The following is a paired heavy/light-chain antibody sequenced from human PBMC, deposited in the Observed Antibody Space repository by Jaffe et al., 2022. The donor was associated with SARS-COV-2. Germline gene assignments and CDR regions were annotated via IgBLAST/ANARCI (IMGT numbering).Light chain of an antibody. CDR2: RSN. Sequence: QAGLTQPPSVSKGLRQTATLTCTGNSNNVGNQGAAWLQQHQGHPPKLLSYRSNNRPSGISERLSASRSGNTASLTITGLQPEDEADYYCSAWDNSLSAFVFGTGTKVTVL. V-gene: IGLV10-54*01. J-gene: IGLJ1*01. CDR3: SAWDNSLSAFV. CDR1: SNNVGNQG.
Heavy chain of an antibody. J-gene: IGHJ4*02. D-gene: IGHD2-15*01. CDR2: ISGSGGST. Sequence: EVQLLESGGGLVQPGGSLRLSCAASGFTFSNYAMTWVRQAPGEGLEWLSAISGSGGSTYYADSVKGRFTISRDNSKNTLYLQMNSLRAEDTAVYYCAKGPYCSGGSCYSDGEFDYWGQGTLVTVSS. CDR3: AKGPYCSGGSCYSDGEFDY. V-gene: IGHV3-23*01. CDR1: GFTFSNYA.